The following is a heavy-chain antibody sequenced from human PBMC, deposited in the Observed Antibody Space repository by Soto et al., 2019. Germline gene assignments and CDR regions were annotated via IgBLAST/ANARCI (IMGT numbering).Heavy chain of an antibody. CDR3: ARVAAAGTNWFDP. J-gene: IGHJ5*02. CDR1: GFTFSSYA. V-gene: IGHV3-30-3*01. CDR2: ISYDGSNK. D-gene: IGHD6-13*01. Sequence: QVQLVESGGGVVQPGRSLRLSCAASGFTFSSYAMHWVRQAPGKGLEWVAVISYDGSNKYYADSVKGRFTISRDNSKNTLYLQMNSLRAEDTAVYYCARVAAAGTNWFDPWGQGTLVTVSS.